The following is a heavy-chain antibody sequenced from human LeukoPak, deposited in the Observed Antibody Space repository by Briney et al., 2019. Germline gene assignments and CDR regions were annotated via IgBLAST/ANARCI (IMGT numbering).Heavy chain of an antibody. V-gene: IGHV3-74*01. Sequence: GGSLRLSCAASGFTFSSHLMHWVRQAQGTGLVWVSSVKSDGTATNYADSVKGRFTISRDNAKNTLYLQMNSLRVEDTAVYYRVRKFATGDWGQGTLVTVSS. CDR1: GFTFSSHL. CDR3: VRKFATGD. CDR2: VKSDGTAT. J-gene: IGHJ4*02. D-gene: IGHD1-14*01.